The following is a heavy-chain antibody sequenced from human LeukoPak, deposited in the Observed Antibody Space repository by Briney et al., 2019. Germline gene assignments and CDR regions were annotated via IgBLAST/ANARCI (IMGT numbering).Heavy chain of an antibody. D-gene: IGHD3-22*01. J-gene: IGHJ5*02. CDR1: GFIFSSYW. CDR2: INSDGINT. Sequence: PGGSLRLSCAASGFIFSSYWMHWVRQAPGKGLVWVSRINSDGINTSYADSVKGRFTISRDNAKNTLNLQMNSLRAEDTAVYYCARDLGQYYDTSDNWFDPWGQGTLVTVSS. CDR3: ARDLGQYYDTSDNWFDP. V-gene: IGHV3-74*01.